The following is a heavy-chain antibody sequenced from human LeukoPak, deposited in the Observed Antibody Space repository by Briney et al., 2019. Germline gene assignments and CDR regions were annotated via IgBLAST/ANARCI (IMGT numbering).Heavy chain of an antibody. CDR1: GFTFTNYW. J-gene: IGHJ6*03. CDR3: ATSLSGWGTYHYMDV. V-gene: IGHV3-74*01. D-gene: IGHD6-19*01. Sequence: GGSLRLSCAASGFTFTNYWMYWVRQDPGKRLLSVSRINPDGSTAHYADSVKGRYTLSRDNAKNSLYLQMNSLRAEDTAVYYCATSLSGWGTYHYMDVWGKGTTVTISS. CDR2: INPDGSTA.